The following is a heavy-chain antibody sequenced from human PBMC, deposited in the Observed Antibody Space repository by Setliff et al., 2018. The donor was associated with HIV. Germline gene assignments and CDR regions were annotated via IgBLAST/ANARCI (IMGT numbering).Heavy chain of an antibody. V-gene: IGHV3-23*03. CDR1: GFTFDDYG. Sequence: GGSLRLSCAASGFTFDDYGMHWVRQAPGKGLEWVSGIYSGGSSTYYADSVKGRFTISRDNSRDTLYLQMNSLRAEDTAVYYCAKSPSLSYSSGWYYFDYWGQGTLVTVSS. D-gene: IGHD3-22*01. J-gene: IGHJ4*02. CDR3: AKSPSLSYSSGWYYFDY. CDR2: IYSGGSST.